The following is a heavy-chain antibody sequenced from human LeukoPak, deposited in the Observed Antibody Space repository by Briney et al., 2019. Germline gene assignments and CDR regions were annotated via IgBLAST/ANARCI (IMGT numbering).Heavy chain of an antibody. D-gene: IGHD1-1*01. V-gene: IGHV3-23*01. CDR3: AKGSTGTTGYIDY. CDR1: GFTFSSYA. J-gene: IGHJ4*02. CDR2: ISGSGSST. Sequence: GGSLRLSCAASGFTFSSYAMSWVRQAPGKGLEWVSGISGSGSSTYYAASVKGRFTISRDNSKNTLDLQMNSLRAEDTAVYYCAKGSTGTTGYIDYWGQGTLVTVPS.